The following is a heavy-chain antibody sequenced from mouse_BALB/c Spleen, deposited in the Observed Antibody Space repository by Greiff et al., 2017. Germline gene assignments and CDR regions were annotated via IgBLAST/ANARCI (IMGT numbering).Heavy chain of an antibody. V-gene: IGHV1-69*02. CDR2: IDPSDSYT. Sequence: VQLQQSGAELVKPGASVKLSCKASGYTFTSYWMHWVKQRPGQGLEWIGEIDPSDSYTNYNQKFKGKATLTVDKSSSTAYMQLSSLTSEDSAVYYCARSYYGNPFAYWGQGTLVTVSA. D-gene: IGHD2-10*01. J-gene: IGHJ3*01. CDR3: ARSYYGNPFAY. CDR1: GYTFTSYW.